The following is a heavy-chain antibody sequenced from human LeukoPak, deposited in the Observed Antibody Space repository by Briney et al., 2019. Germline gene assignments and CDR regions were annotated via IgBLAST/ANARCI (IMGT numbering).Heavy chain of an antibody. D-gene: IGHD6-13*01. CDR2: ISYDGSNK. J-gene: IGHJ4*02. CDR3: ARDFIAAAGSLDY. Sequence: GRSLRLSCAASGFTFSSYAMHWVRQAPGKGLEWVAVISYDGSNKYYADSAKGRFTISRDNSKNTLYLQMNSLRAEDTAVYYCARDFIAAAGSLDYWGQGTLVTVSS. CDR1: GFTFSSYA. V-gene: IGHV3-30-3*01.